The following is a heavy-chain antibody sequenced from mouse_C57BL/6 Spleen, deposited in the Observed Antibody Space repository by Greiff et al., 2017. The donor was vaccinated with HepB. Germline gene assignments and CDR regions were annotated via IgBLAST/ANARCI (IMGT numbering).Heavy chain of an antibody. Sequence: QVQLQQPGAELVKPGASVKLSCKASGYTFTSYWMHWVKQRPGQGLEWIGMIHPNSGSTNYNEKFKRKATLTVDKASSTAYMQLSSLTSEDSAVYYGARDYDSIYAMDYWGQGTSVTVSS. D-gene: IGHD1-1*01. J-gene: IGHJ4*01. CDR1: GYTFTSYW. CDR3: ARDYDSIYAMDY. V-gene: IGHV1-64*01. CDR2: IHPNSGST.